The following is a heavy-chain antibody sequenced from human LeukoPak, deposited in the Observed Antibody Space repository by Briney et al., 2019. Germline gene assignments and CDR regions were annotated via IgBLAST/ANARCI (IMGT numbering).Heavy chain of an antibody. J-gene: IGHJ4*02. D-gene: IGHD3-10*01. V-gene: IGHV4-34*01. Sequence: SETLSLTRAVNGGPLSNYYWTWIRQPPGKGPEWIGEINHSGGTNYNPSLKSRVTISIDTSKSRFSLHLSSVTAADTAVYYCAHTNSWFRFFEHWGQGTLVTVSS. CDR1: GGPLSNYY. CDR2: INHSGGT. CDR3: AHTNSWFRFFEH.